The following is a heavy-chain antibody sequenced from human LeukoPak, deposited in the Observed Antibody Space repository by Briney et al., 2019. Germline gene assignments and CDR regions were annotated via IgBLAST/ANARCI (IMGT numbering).Heavy chain of an antibody. CDR2: INHSGST. Sequence: SETLSLTCVLYGGSSSGYYWNWIRQPPGKGLEWIGEINHSGSTNYNPSLKSRVTISVDTSKNQFSLKLSSVTAADTAVYYCARDGDYGGNSAAFDIWGQGTMVTVSS. D-gene: IGHD4-23*01. J-gene: IGHJ3*02. V-gene: IGHV4-34*01. CDR3: ARDGDYGGNSAAFDI. CDR1: GGSSSGYY.